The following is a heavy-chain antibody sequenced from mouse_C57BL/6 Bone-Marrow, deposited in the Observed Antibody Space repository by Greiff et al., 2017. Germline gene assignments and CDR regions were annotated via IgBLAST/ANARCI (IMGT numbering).Heavy chain of an antibody. J-gene: IGHJ3*01. CDR2: ISYDGSN. CDR3: ARGDSYYYGSRNAY. D-gene: IGHD1-1*01. V-gene: IGHV3-6*01. Sequence: EVKLVESGPGLVKPSQSLSLTCSVTGYSITSGYYWNWIRQFPGNKLEWMGYISYDGSNNYNPSLKNRISITRDTSKNQFFLKLNSVTTEDTATYYCARGDSYYYGSRNAYWGQGTLVTVSA. CDR1: GYSITSGYY.